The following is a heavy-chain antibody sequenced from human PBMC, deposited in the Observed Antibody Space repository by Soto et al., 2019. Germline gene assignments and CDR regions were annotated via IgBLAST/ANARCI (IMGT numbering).Heavy chain of an antibody. D-gene: IGHD2-2*01. V-gene: IGHV1-18*01. CDR2: ISAYNGNT. J-gene: IGHJ4*02. CDR3: ARDEGYIVVVPAARGGFDY. CDR1: GYTLTSYG. Sequence: QVQLVQSGAEVKKPGASVKVSCKASGYTLTSYGISWVRQAPGQGLEWMGWISAYNGNTNYAQKLQGRVTMTTDTSTSTAYMELRSLRSHDTAVYYCARDEGYIVVVPAARGGFDYWGQGTLVTVSS.